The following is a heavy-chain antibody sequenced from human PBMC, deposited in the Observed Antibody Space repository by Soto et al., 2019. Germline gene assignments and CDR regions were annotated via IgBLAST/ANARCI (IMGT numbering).Heavy chain of an antibody. CDR3: AIPRGYSYGPDFDY. Sequence: SVKVSCKASGGTFSSYAISWVRQAPGQGLEWMGGIIPIFGTANYAQKFQGRVTITADESTSTAYMELSSLRSEDTAVYYCAIPRGYSYGPDFDYWGQGTLVTVSS. CDR1: GGTFSSYA. CDR2: IIPIFGTA. J-gene: IGHJ4*02. V-gene: IGHV1-69*13. D-gene: IGHD5-18*01.